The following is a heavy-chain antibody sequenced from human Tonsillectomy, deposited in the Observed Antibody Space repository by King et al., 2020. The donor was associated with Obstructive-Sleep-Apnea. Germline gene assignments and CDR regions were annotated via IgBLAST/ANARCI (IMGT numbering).Heavy chain of an antibody. CDR3: ARFGSGSYYKEADY. CDR2: IYSGDSDP. J-gene: IGHJ4*02. Sequence: VQLVQSGAEVKKPGESLKISCKGSGYSFTSYWIGWLRQMPEKGLEWMGVIYSGDSDPGYSPAFQAQVTISADKSITTAYLKWCSLKASDTAMYFCARFGSGSYYKEADYWGQGTLVTVSS. CDR1: GYSFTSYW. V-gene: IGHV5-51*01. D-gene: IGHD3-10*01.